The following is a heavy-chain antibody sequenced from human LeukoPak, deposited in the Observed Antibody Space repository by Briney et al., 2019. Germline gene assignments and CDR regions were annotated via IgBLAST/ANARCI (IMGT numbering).Heavy chain of an antibody. CDR2: IKSKDGGGTT. Sequence: GGSLRLSCAASGFTVSSKYMSWVRQAPGKGLEWVGRIKSKDGGGTTDYAASVKGRFTISRDDSKNTLYLQMDSLKTEDTALYYCNWMTTVTTIDYWGQGTLVTVSS. J-gene: IGHJ4*02. CDR1: GFTVSSKY. V-gene: IGHV3-15*01. CDR3: NWMTTVTTIDY. D-gene: IGHD4-17*01.